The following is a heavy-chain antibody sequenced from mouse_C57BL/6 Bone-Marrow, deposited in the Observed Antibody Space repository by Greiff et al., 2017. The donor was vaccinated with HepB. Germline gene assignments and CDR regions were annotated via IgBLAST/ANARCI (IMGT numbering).Heavy chain of an antibody. CDR2: SRNKANDYTT. CDR3: ASDALGGFAY. CDR1: GFTFSDFY. V-gene: IGHV7-1*01. J-gene: IGHJ3*01. D-gene: IGHD3-3*01. Sequence: EVNLVESGGGLVQSGRSLRLSCATSGFTFSDFYMEWVRQAPGKGLEWIAASRNKANDYTTEYSASVKGRFIVSIDTSQSILYLQMNALRAEDTAIYYCASDALGGFAYWGQGTLVTVSA.